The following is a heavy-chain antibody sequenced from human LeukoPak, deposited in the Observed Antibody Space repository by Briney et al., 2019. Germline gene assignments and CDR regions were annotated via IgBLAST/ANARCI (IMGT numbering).Heavy chain of an antibody. V-gene: IGHV1-2*02. J-gene: IGHJ4*02. CDR1: VSTFIDYY. CDR2: INPYSGGT. Sequence: ASVKVSCKASVSTFIDYYIHWVRPAPGQGLEWMGWINPYSGGTNYAQKFQGRVTMTRDTSISTACMELNSLRSDDTAVYYCARLGLTVTSDIDWWGQGTLVTVSS. CDR3: ARLGLTVTSDIDW. D-gene: IGHD4-17*01.